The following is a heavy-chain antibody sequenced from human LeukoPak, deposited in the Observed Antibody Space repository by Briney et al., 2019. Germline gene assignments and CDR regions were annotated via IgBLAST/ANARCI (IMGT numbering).Heavy chain of an antibody. CDR2: ISYDGSNK. V-gene: IGHV3-30*18. Sequence: GGSLRLSCAASGFTFSSYGMHWVRQAPGKGLEWVAVISYDGSNKYYADSVKGRFTISRDNSKNTLYLQMNSLRAEDTAVYYCAKNLVFLFFNCFPPGGFDYGAREPRVPVPS. D-gene: IGHD3-9*01. J-gene: IGHJ4*02. CDR3: AKNLVFLFFNCFPPGGFDY. CDR1: GFTFSSYG.